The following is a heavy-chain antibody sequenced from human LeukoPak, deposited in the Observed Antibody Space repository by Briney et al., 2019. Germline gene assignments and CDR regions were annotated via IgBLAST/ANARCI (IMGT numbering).Heavy chain of an antibody. CDR2: ISSGGST. J-gene: IGHJ1*01. V-gene: IGHV3-53*01. CDR3: AKERLRLRDENFQH. D-gene: IGHD2-21*01. CDR1: GFTVSSNY. Sequence: PGGSLRLSCAPSGFTVSSNYRSWVRQAPGKGLEWISMISSGGSTDYADSVKGRFTISRDNSKNTLYLQMNSLRAEDTAVYYCAKERLRLRDENFQHWGQGTLVTVSS.